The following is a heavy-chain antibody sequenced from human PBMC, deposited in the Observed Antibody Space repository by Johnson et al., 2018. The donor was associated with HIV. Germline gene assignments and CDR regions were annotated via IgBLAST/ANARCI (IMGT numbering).Heavy chain of an antibody. CDR2: ISSSGSTI. J-gene: IGHJ3*02. CDR1: GFTFSDYY. CDR3: ARKGGRHFWSGYWNAFDI. V-gene: IGHV3-11*04. Sequence: QVQLVESGGGVVRPGGSLRLSCAASGFTFSDYYMSWIRQAPGKGLEWVSYISSSGSTIYYADSVKGRFTISRDNAKNSLYLQMNSLRAEDTAVYYGARKGGRHFWSGYWNAFDIWGQGTMVSVSS. D-gene: IGHD3-3*02.